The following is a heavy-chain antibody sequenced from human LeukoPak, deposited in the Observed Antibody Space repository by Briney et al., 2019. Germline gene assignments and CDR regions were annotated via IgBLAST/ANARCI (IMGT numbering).Heavy chain of an antibody. CDR1: GFTFSS. Sequence: GGSLRLSCAASGFTFSSMNWVRQAPGKGLEWVSSISSSSSYIYYADSVKGRFTISRDNAKNSLYLQMNSLRAEDTAVYYCARGYGSANWFDPWGQGTLVTVSS. V-gene: IGHV3-21*01. J-gene: IGHJ5*02. D-gene: IGHD3-10*01. CDR2: ISSSSSYI. CDR3: ARGYGSANWFDP.